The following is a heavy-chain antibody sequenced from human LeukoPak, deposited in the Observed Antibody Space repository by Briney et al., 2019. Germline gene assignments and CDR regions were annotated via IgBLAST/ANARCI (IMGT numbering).Heavy chain of an antibody. Sequence: GASVKVSCKASGYTFTNYGISWVRQAPGQGLEWMAWISAHNGNTNYAQKLQGRVTMTTDTSTNTAYMELTSLRSDDTAVYYCAREGYCRSTSCYATHDAFDIWGQGTMVTVSS. CDR3: AREGYCRSTSCYATHDAFDI. CDR2: ISAHNGNT. J-gene: IGHJ3*02. CDR1: GYTFTNYG. V-gene: IGHV1-18*01. D-gene: IGHD2-2*01.